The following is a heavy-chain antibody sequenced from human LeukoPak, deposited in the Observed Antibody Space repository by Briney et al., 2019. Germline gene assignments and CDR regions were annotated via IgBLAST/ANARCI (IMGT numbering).Heavy chain of an antibody. V-gene: IGHV3-73*01. D-gene: IGHD3-22*01. J-gene: IGHJ4*02. CDR1: GFTFSGSA. CDR2: IRSKANSYAT. Sequence: GGSLRLSCAASGFTFSGSAMRWVRQASGKGLEWVGRIRSKANSYATAYAASVKGRFTISRDDSKNAAYLQMNSLKTEDTAVYYCTGYDSSGSGQDWGQGTLVTVSS. CDR3: TGYDSSGSGQD.